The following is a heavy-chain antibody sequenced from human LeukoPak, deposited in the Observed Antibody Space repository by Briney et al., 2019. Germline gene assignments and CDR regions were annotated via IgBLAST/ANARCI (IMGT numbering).Heavy chain of an antibody. Sequence: GGSLRLSCAASGFTFSNAWMSWVRQAPGKGLEWVGHIKSKTDGGTTDYAAPVKGRFTISRDDSKNTLYLQMNSLKTEDTAVYYCTTDYHPIFGVVTPIDYWGQGTLVTVSS. CDR2: IKSKTDGGTT. CDR3: TTDYHPIFGVVTPIDY. J-gene: IGHJ4*02. V-gene: IGHV3-15*01. D-gene: IGHD3-3*01. CDR1: GFTFSNAW.